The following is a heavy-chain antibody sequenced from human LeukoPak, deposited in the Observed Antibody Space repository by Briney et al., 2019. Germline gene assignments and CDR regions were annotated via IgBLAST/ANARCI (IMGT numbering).Heavy chain of an antibody. CDR2: MNPNSGNT. CDR3: ARVLVXXXGRIKPTRKFTILGFDP. CDR1: GYTFTSYD. D-gene: IGHD3-3*01. J-gene: IGHJ5*02. Sequence: ASVKVSCKASGYTFTSYDINWVRQATGQGLEWMGWMNPNSGNTGYAQKFQGRVTITRNTSISTAYMELSSLRSEDTAVYYCARVLVXXXGRIKPTRKFTILGFDPXGQGTLVTVS. V-gene: IGHV1-8*03.